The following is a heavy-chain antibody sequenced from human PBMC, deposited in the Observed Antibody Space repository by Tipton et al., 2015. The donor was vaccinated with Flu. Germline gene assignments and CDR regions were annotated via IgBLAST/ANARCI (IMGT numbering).Heavy chain of an antibody. D-gene: IGHD1-1*01. CDR1: GGSISGYY. Sequence: TLSLTCTVSGGSISGYYWTWIRQPPGKGLEWIGYIYYSGSTNYNPSLKSRVTISVDTSKNQFSLKLSSVTAADTAVYYCARDLWNDRRAYYYYGVDVWGQGTTVTVPS. CDR2: IYYSGST. J-gene: IGHJ6*02. V-gene: IGHV4-59*01. CDR3: ARDLWNDRRAYYYYGVDV.